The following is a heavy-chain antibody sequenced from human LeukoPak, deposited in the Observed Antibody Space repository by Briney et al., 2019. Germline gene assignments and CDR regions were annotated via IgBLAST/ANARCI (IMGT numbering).Heavy chain of an antibody. CDR2: ICYSGRT. J-gene: IGHJ4*02. Sequence: SETLSLTCTVYGHSISSYYWSCIRQPPGKGLEWIGYICYSGRTNYNPSLKSRVTISVDTSKNQFPLRLSSVPAADTAVYYCERKSGDLYYFDYWGQGTLVTVSS. CDR3: ERKSGDLYYFDY. CDR1: GHSISSYY. V-gene: IGHV4-59*01. D-gene: IGHD3-10*01.